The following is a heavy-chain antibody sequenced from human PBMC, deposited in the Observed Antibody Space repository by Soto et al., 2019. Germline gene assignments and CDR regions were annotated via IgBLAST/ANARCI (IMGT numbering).Heavy chain of an antibody. CDR3: ARDRRYSLTTGYYYYGMDV. CDR2: IYYSGST. J-gene: IGHJ6*02. V-gene: IGHV4-31*03. CDR1: GGSISSGGYY. D-gene: IGHD3-9*01. Sequence: LSLTCTVSGGSISSGGYYWSWIRQHPGKGLEWIGYIYYSGSTYYNPSLKSRVTISVDTSKNQFSLKLSSVTAADTAVYYCARDRRYSLTTGYYYYGMDVWGQGTTVTVSS.